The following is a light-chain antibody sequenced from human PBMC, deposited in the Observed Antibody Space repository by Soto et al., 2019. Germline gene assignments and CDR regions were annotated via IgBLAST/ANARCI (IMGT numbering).Light chain of an antibody. J-gene: IGKJ2*01. CDR3: QQYDRFPYT. CDR1: QSISNW. CDR2: KAS. V-gene: IGKV1-5*03. Sequence: DIQMTQSPSTLSASVGDTVTITCRASQSISNWLGWYQQKPGQAPTLLIHKASTLESGVPSRFLGRGSGTDFTLTISRLQRDDFATFYGQQYDRFPYTFGQGTRLEIK.